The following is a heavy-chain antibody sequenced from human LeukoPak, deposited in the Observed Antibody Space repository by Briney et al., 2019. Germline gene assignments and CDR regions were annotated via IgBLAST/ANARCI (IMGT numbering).Heavy chain of an antibody. CDR1: GYTFTGHY. V-gene: IGHV1-2*04. J-gene: IGHJ6*02. Sequence: ASVKVSCKASGYTFTGHYMHWVRQAPGQGLEWMGWINPNSGGTNYAQKFQGWVTMTRDTSISTAYMELSRLRSDDTAVYYCARDPHYDFWSGSTTIYGMDVWGQGTTVTVSS. CDR2: INPNSGGT. CDR3: ARDPHYDFWSGSTTIYGMDV. D-gene: IGHD3-3*01.